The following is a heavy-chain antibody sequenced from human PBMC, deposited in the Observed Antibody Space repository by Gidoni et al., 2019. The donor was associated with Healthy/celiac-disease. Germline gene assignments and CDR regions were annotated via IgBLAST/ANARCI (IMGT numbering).Heavy chain of an antibody. CDR2: IYYSGST. D-gene: IGHD3-16*01. Sequence: QVQLQASGPGLVKPSEPLSLTCTVSGGSISSYYWSWIRQPPGKGLEWIGYIYYSGSTNYNPSLKSRVTISVDTSKNQFSLKLSSVTAADTAVYYCAKYDSRHNWYFDLWGRGTLVTVSS. CDR1: GGSISSYY. J-gene: IGHJ2*01. CDR3: AKYDSRHNWYFDL. V-gene: IGHV4-59*01.